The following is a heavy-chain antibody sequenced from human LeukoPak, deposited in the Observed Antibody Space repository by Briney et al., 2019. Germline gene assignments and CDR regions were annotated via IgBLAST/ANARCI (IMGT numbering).Heavy chain of an antibody. V-gene: IGHV4-59*08. CDR1: GGSISSYY. J-gene: IGHJ4*02. Sequence: SKTLSLTCTLSGGSISSYYWSWVRQPPGRGLEWIGYIYYSGSTDYNPSLKSRVTISRDTSKNQFSLKLISVTAADTAVYYCARLSAGIHYYFDSWGQGTLVTVSS. D-gene: IGHD6-13*01. CDR2: IYYSGST. CDR3: ARLSAGIHYYFDS.